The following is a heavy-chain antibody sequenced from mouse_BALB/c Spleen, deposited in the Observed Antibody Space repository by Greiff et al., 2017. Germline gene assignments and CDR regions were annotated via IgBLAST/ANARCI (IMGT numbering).Heavy chain of an antibody. CDR1: GFSLTSYG. J-gene: IGHJ1*01. Sequence: VQGVESGPGLVAPSQSLSITCTVSGFSLTSYGVHWVRQPPGKGLEWLGVIWAGGSTNYNSALMSRLSICKDNSKSQVFLKMNSLQTDDTAMYYWARDRVTTVVARYFDVWGAGTTVTVSS. CDR3: ARDRVTTVVARYFDV. D-gene: IGHD1-1*01. V-gene: IGHV2-9*02. CDR2: IWAGGST.